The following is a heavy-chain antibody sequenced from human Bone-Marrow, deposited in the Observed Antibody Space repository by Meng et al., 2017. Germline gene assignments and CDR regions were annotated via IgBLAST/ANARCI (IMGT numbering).Heavy chain of an antibody. V-gene: IGHV4-38-2*02. CDR1: GYSISSGYY. D-gene: IGHD3-10*01. CDR2: IYHSGST. CDR3: ARACYGSGSYGSPDAFDI. J-gene: IGHJ3*02. Sequence: SETLSLTCTVSGYSISSGYYWGWIRQPPGKGLEWIGSIYHSGSTYYNPSLKSRVTISVDTSKNQFSLKLSSVTAADTAVYYCARACYGSGSYGSPDAFDIWGQGTMVTVSS.